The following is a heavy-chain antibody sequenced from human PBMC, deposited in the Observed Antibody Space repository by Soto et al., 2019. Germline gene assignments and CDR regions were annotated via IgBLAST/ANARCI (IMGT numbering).Heavy chain of an antibody. V-gene: IGHV1-69*13. D-gene: IGHD6-19*01. CDR1: GGTFSSYA. CDR2: IIPIFGTA. J-gene: IGHJ4*02. CDR3: ARMVAVAGTMDY. Sequence: ASVKVSCKASGGTFSSYAISWVRQAPGQGLEWMGGIIPIFGTANYAQKFQGRVTITADESTSTACMELSSLRSEDTAVYYCARMVAVAGTMDYWGQGTLVTVSS.